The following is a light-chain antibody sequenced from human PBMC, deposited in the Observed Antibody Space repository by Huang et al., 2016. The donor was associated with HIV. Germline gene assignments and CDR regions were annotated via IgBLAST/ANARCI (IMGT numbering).Light chain of an antibody. V-gene: IGKV2-29*02. CDR2: ELS. CDR1: QGLLYREKIY. J-gene: IGKJ2*01. Sequence: DIVMTQTPLSLSVTPGQPASIPCKSSQGLLYREKIYLYWYLQKPGQSPQLLMYELSNRFSGVPDRFSGSGSPTDFTLKISRVETEDVGVYYCMQGKQLPYTFGQGTRLEIK. CDR3: MQGKQLPYT.